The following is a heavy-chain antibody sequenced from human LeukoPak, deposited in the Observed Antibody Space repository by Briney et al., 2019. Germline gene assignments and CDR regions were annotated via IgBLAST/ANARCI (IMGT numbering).Heavy chain of an antibody. J-gene: IGHJ4*02. CDR3: ARGGYGGSSDY. CDR1: GFTFSSSA. Sequence: GGSLRLSCAASGFTFSSSAMSWVRQAPGKGLEWVSTISGSDSSTHYADSVKGRFTISRDNAKNSLYLQMNSLRAEDTAVYYCARGGYGGSSDYWGQGTLVTVSS. CDR2: ISGSDSST. V-gene: IGHV3-23*01. D-gene: IGHD5-12*01.